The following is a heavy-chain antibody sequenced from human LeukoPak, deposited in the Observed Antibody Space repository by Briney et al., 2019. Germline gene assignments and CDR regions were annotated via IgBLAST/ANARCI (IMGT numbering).Heavy chain of an antibody. CDR1: GGSFGGYY. J-gene: IGHJ6*02. D-gene: IGHD2-2*01. V-gene: IGHV4-34*01. CDR3: ARDTCSSTSCPPMDV. CDR2: INHSGST. Sequence: SETLSLTCAVSGGSFGGYYWSWIRQPPGKGLEWIGEINHSGSTNYNPSLKSRVTISVDTSKNQFSLKLSSVTAAETAVYYCARDTCSSTSCPPMDVWGQGTTVTVSS.